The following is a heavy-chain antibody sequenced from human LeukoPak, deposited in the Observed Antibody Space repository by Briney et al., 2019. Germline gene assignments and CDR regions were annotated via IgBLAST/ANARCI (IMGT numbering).Heavy chain of an antibody. J-gene: IGHJ5*02. CDR2: IIPILGIA. V-gene: IGHV1-69*04. CDR1: GGTFSSYA. Sequence: SVKVSCKASGGTFSSYAISWVRQAPGQGLEWMGRIIPILGIANYAQKFQGRVTITADKSTSTAYMELSSLRSDDTAVYYCARELIVVVVAATRPNWFDPWGQGTLVTVSS. CDR3: ARELIVVVVAATRPNWFDP. D-gene: IGHD2-15*01.